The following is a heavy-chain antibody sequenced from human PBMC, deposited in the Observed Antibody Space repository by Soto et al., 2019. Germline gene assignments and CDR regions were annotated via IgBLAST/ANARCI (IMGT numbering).Heavy chain of an antibody. V-gene: IGHV4-39*01. J-gene: IGHJ6*02. CDR2: IYYSGST. CDR3: ASPKYYYDSSGYYYGYYGMDV. CDR1: GGSISSSDYY. Sequence: ETLSLTCTVSGGSISSSDYYWGWIRQPPGKGLEWIGNIYYSGSTYYNPSLKSRVTISVDTSKNQFSLKLSSVTAADTAVYYCASPKYYYDSSGYYYGYYGMDVWGQGTTVTVSS. D-gene: IGHD3-22*01.